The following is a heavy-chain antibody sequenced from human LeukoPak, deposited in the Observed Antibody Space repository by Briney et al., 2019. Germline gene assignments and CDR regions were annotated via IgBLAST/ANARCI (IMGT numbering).Heavy chain of an antibody. J-gene: IGHJ1*01. D-gene: IGHD2-2*02. CDR3: AKDPGYCSSTSCYTGHFQH. V-gene: IGHV3-43*01. CDR2: ISWDDGST. CDR1: GFTFDDYT. Sequence: GGSLRLSCAASGFTFDDYTMHWVRQAPGKGLEWVSLISWDDGSTYYADSVKGRFTISRDSSKNPLYLQMNSLRTEDTALYYCAKDPGYCSSTSCYTGHFQHWGQGTLVTVSS.